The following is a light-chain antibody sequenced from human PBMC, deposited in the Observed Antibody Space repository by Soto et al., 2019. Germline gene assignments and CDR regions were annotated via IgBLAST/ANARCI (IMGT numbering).Light chain of an antibody. CDR3: CSYAGSHVL. V-gene: IGLV2-11*01. Sequence: QSVLTQPRAVSGSPGQSVTISCPGSSTDIGVYMYVSCYQQHPAKAPKLMIYDVTNRPSGVPDRFSGSKSGNTASLTISGLQAEDEADYYYCSYAGSHVLFGGGTKLTVL. CDR1: STDIGVYMY. J-gene: IGLJ2*01. CDR2: DVT.